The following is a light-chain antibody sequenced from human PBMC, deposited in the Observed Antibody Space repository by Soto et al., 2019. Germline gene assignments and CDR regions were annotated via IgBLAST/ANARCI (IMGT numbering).Light chain of an antibody. V-gene: IGKV1-12*01. Sequence: DIQMTQSPSSLSASIGDRVTIXXRASQSISSWLAGYQQKPGKAPKVXSYAASSLQSGGPSRFSGSGAGTHFTLTISSLQPEDFATYYCQQANTFPLTFGQGTRLEIK. CDR2: AAS. CDR3: QQANTFPLT. J-gene: IGKJ5*01. CDR1: QSISSW.